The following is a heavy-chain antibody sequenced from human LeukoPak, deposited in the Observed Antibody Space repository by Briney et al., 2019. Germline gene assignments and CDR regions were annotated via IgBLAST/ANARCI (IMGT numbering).Heavy chain of an antibody. CDR3: ARGLAAALIPDAFDI. D-gene: IGHD6-13*01. CDR1: GGSISSYY. J-gene: IGHJ3*02. V-gene: IGHV4-59*08. Sequence: PSETLSLTCTVSGGSISSYYWSWIRQPPGKGLEWIGYVYYSGSTNYNPSLKSRLTISVDTSKNQFSLKLNSVTAADTAVYYCARGLAAALIPDAFDIWGQGTMVTVSS. CDR2: VYYSGST.